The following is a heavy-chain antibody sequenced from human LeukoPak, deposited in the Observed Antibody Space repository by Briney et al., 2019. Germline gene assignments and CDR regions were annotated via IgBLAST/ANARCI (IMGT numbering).Heavy chain of an antibody. Sequence: PSETLSLTCAVYGGSFSGYYWSWIRQPPGKGLEWIGEINHSGSTNYNPSLKSRVTISVDTSKNQFSLKLSSVTAADTAVYYCASEWYSSGWKDWGQGTLVTVSS. CDR3: ASEWYSSGWKD. D-gene: IGHD6-19*01. CDR2: INHSGST. J-gene: IGHJ4*02. CDR1: GGSFSGYY. V-gene: IGHV4-34*01.